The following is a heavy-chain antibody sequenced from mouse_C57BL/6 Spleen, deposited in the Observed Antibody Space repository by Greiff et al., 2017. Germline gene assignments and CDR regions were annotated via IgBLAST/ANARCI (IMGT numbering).Heavy chain of an antibody. J-gene: IGHJ1*03. D-gene: IGHD1-1*01. V-gene: IGHV1-50*01. Sequence: QVQLQQPGAELVKPGASVKLSCKASGYTFTSYWMQWVKQRPGQGLEWIGEIDPSDSYTNYNQKFKGKATLTVDTSSSTAYMQLSSLTSEDSAVYYCAPFITTRYFDVWGTGTTVTVSS. CDR1: GYTFTSYW. CDR2: IDPSDSYT. CDR3: APFITTRYFDV.